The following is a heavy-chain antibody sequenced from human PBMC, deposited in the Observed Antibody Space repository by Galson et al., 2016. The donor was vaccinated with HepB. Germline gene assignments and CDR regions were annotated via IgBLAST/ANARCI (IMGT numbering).Heavy chain of an antibody. D-gene: IGHD6-13*01. Sequence: SLRLSCAASGFTFSDYYMSWIRQAPGKGLEWVSYITGSGGTTYYAASVKGRFTVSRDNAKNSLYLLMNSLRAEDTAIYYCARKQQLVQDRYWCFDLWGRGILVTVSS. J-gene: IGHJ2*01. V-gene: IGHV3-11*01. CDR1: GFTFSDYY. CDR3: ARKQQLVQDRYWCFDL. CDR2: ITGSGGTT.